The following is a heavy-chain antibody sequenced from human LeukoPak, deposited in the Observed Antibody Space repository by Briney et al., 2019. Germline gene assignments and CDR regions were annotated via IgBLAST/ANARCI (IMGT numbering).Heavy chain of an antibody. Sequence: SVKVSCKASGGTFSSYAISWVRQAPGQGLGWMGGIIPIFGTANYAQKFQGRVTMTTDTSTSTAYMELRSLRSDDTAVYYCARDETAAPDWFDPWGQGTLVTVSS. J-gene: IGHJ5*02. CDR3: ARDETAAPDWFDP. D-gene: IGHD6-13*01. V-gene: IGHV1-69*05. CDR1: GGTFSSYA. CDR2: IIPIFGTA.